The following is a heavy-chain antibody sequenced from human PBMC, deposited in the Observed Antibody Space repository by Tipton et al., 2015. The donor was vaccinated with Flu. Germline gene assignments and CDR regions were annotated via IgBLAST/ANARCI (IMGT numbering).Heavy chain of an antibody. CDR1: GGSVSSGSHY. CDR2: IYYSGNT. V-gene: IGHV4-61*01. CDR3: ARAPKESSGYFIAESFQH. Sequence: GLVKPSETLSLTCTVSGGSVSSGSHYWSWMRQPPGKGLEWIGYIYYSGNTNYNPSLKSRVTMSVDTSKNQFSLKLSSVTAADTAVYYCARAPKESSGYFIAESFQHWGQGPLVTVSS. J-gene: IGHJ1*01. D-gene: IGHD3-22*01.